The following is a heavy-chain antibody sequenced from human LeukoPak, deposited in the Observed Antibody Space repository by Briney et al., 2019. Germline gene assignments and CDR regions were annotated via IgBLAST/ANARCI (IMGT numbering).Heavy chain of an antibody. CDR2: INHSGST. V-gene: IGHV4-34*01. CDR3: ARDGYSSSSYYFDY. J-gene: IGHJ4*02. D-gene: IGHD6-13*01. CDR1: GGSFSGYY. Sequence: SETLSPTCAVYGGSFSGYYWSWIRQPPGKGLEWIGEINHSGSTNYNPSLKSRVTISVDTSKNQFSLKLSSVTAADTAVYYCARDGYSSSSYYFDYWGQGTLVTVSS.